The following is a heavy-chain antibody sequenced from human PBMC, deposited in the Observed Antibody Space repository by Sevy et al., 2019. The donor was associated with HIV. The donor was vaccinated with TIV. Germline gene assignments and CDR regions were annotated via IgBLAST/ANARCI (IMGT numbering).Heavy chain of an antibody. D-gene: IGHD2-8*01. J-gene: IGHJ4*02. CDR2: IHLTLST. Sequence: SETLSLTCTVSGDSVSTSNKFWGWIRQPPGKGLEWIGSIHLTLSTFYNPSLKSRVIISEDTSKNQFSLWLSSVSAADKAVYYCARTQDGVGSVQGDSTSYPNAGDHYFDRWGRGTLVTVSS. CDR3: ARTQDGVGSVQGDSTSYPNAGDHYFDR. V-gene: IGHV4-39*01. CDR1: GDSVSTSNKF.